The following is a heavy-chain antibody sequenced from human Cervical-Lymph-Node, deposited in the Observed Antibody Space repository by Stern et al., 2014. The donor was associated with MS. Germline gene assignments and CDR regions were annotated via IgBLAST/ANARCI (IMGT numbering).Heavy chain of an antibody. Sequence: VQLLESGGGLVKPWGSLRLSCAASGFTFSSYSMNWVRQAPGKGPDGVASISSSGSYIYYADSLKGRFTISRDNAKNSLYLQMNSLRAEDTAVYYCARGRGGNYRYYFDYWGQGTLVTVSS. D-gene: IGHD4-23*01. V-gene: IGHV3-21*01. CDR2: ISSSGSYI. CDR3: ARGRGGNYRYYFDY. CDR1: GFTFSSYS. J-gene: IGHJ4*02.